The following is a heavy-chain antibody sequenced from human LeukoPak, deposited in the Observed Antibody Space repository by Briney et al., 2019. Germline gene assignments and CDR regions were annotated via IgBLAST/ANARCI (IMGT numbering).Heavy chain of an antibody. D-gene: IGHD3-3*01. CDR1: GFTFSSYS. Sequence: GGSLRLSCAASGFTFSSYSMNWVRQAPGKGLEWVSPISSSSSYIYYADSVKGRFTISRDNAKNSLYLQMNSLRAEDTAVYYCARDDRFDAFDIWGQGTMVTVSS. CDR3: ARDDRFDAFDI. V-gene: IGHV3-21*01. J-gene: IGHJ3*02. CDR2: ISSSSSYI.